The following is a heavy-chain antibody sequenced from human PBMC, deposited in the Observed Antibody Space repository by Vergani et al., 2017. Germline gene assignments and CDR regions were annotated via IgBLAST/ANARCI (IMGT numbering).Heavy chain of an antibody. D-gene: IGHD2-2*01. CDR3: ARDLFMPPGFDI. Sequence: QVQLQESGPGLVKPSQTLSLTCTVSGGSISSGGYYWRWIRQHPGKGLEWIGYIYYSGSTYYNPSLKSRVTISVDTSKNQFSLKLSSVTAADTAVYYCARDLFMPPGFDIWGQGTMVTVSS. CDR1: GGSISSGGYY. J-gene: IGHJ3*02. CDR2: IYYSGST. V-gene: IGHV4-31*03.